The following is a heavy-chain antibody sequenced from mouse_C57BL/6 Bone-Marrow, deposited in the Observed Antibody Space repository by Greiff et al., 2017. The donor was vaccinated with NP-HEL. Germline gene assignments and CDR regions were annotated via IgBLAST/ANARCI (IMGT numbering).Heavy chain of an antibody. D-gene: IGHD3-2*02. Sequence: EVQLQQSGAELVKPGASVKLSCTASGFNIKDYYMPWVKQRTEQGLEWIGRIDPEDGETKYAPKFQGKATITADTSSNTAYLQLSSLTSEDTAVYYCARLDSSGYWFAYWGQGTLVTVSA. V-gene: IGHV14-2*01. CDR2: IDPEDGET. CDR3: ARLDSSGYWFAY. J-gene: IGHJ3*01. CDR1: GFNIKDYY.